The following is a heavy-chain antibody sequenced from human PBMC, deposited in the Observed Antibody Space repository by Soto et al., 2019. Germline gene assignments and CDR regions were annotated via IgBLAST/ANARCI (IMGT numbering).Heavy chain of an antibody. V-gene: IGHV3-21*01. Sequence: GGSLRLSCAASGFTFSSYSMNWVRQAPGKGLEWVSSISSSSSYIYYADSVKGRFTISRDNAKNSLYLQMNSLRAEDTAVYYCARDAPQQGRNFQHWGQGTLVTVSS. J-gene: IGHJ1*01. CDR2: ISSSSSYI. CDR1: GFTFSSYS. CDR3: ARDAPQQGRNFQH.